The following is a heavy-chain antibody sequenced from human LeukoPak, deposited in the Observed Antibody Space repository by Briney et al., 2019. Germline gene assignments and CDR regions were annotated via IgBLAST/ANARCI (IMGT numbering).Heavy chain of an antibody. V-gene: IGHV4-61*05. CDR2: IYYSGST. CDR1: GGSISSSYYY. Sequence: SETLSLTCTVSGGSISSSYYYWGWIRQPPGKGLEWIGYIYYSGSTNYNPSLKSRVTISVDTSKNQFSLNLSSVTAADTAVYYCARVGTFRYYDFWSGQPPYYFDYWGQGTLVTVSS. CDR3: ARVGTFRYYDFWSGQPPYYFDY. D-gene: IGHD3-3*01. J-gene: IGHJ4*02.